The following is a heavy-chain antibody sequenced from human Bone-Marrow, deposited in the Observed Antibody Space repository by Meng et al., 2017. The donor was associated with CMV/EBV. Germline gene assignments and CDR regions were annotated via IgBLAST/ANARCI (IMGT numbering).Heavy chain of an antibody. CDR3: ARLSLGTLFGVVIKNYFDY. Sequence: KVSCKGSGYNFTNYWIAWVRQMPGKGLEWMGIIYPDDSDTRYSPSFQGQVTITAGKSLNTAYLQWSSLKASDTAMYYCARLSLGTLFGVVIKNYFDYWGQGTLVTGSS. V-gene: IGHV5-51*01. CDR1: GYNFTNYW. D-gene: IGHD3-3*01. CDR2: IYPDDSDT. J-gene: IGHJ4*02.